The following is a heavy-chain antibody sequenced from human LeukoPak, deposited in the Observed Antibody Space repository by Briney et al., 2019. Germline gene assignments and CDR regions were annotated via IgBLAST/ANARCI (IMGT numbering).Heavy chain of an antibody. Sequence: GGSLRLSCAASGFTFNTYTMNWVRQAPGKGLEWVSYISGSSGIIDYADSVRGRFTISRDNAKNSLYLQMNSLRAEDTAVYYCANSIRGWGQGTLVTVSS. D-gene: IGHD3-3*01. J-gene: IGHJ4*02. CDR1: GFTFNTYT. CDR3: ANSIRG. V-gene: IGHV3-48*01. CDR2: ISGSSGII.